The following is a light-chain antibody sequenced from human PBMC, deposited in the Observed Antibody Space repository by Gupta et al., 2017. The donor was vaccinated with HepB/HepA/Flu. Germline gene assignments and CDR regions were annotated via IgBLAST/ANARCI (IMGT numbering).Light chain of an antibody. Sequence: QSALTQPASVSGSPGQSITISCTGTSSDIGAYNYVSWYQLHPGKAPKLMIYDVSDRPSGVSIRFSASKSGNTASLTISGLQAEDEADYYCSSYTTSTILVFGGGTKLTVL. CDR2: DVS. CDR3: SSYTTSTILV. CDR1: SSDIGAYNY. J-gene: IGLJ2*01. V-gene: IGLV2-14*03.